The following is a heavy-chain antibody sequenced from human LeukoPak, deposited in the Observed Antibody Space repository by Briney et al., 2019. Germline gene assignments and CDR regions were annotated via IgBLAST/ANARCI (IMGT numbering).Heavy chain of an antibody. J-gene: IGHJ4*02. V-gene: IGHV3-21*04. D-gene: IGHD3-22*01. CDR2: IGPTGFDR. Sequence: PGGSLRLSCTTSGLTFSTSGFNWVRQAPGKGLEWVASIGPTGFDRYHADSIKGRFTISRDNAKNSLYLQMNSLRAEDTALYYCARDYYDSSGYYYPPPDYWGQGTLVTVSS. CDR1: GLTFSTSG. CDR3: ARDYYDSSGYYYPPPDY.